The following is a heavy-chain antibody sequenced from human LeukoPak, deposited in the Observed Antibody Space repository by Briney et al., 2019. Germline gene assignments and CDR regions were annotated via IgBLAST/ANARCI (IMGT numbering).Heavy chain of an antibody. D-gene: IGHD6-19*01. CDR3: APVFRAGIDY. J-gene: IGHJ4*02. CDR2: ISGSGGST. V-gene: IGHV3-23*01. CDR1: GFTFSSYA. Sequence: GGSLRLSCAASGFTFSSYAMSWVRQAPGKGLEWVSAISGSGGSTYYADSVKGRFTISRDNSKNTLYLQINSLRAEDTAVYYCAPVFRAGIDYWGQGTLVTVSS.